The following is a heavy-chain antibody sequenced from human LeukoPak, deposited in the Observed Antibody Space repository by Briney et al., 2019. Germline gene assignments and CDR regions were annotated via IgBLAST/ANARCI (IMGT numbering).Heavy chain of an antibody. D-gene: IGHD5-18*01. V-gene: IGHV4-59*01. CDR3: ARGPSSGYSYG. J-gene: IGHJ4*02. Sequence: SETLSLTCTVSGGSISSYYWSWIRQPPGKRLEWIGYIYYSGSSNYNPSLKGRVTISVDTSKNQFSLKLSSVAAADTAVYSCARGPSSGYSYGWGQGTLVTVSS. CDR1: GGSISSYY. CDR2: IYYSGSS.